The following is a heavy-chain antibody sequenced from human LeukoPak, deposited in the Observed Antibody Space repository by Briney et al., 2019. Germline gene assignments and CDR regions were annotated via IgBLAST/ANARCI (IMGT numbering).Heavy chain of an antibody. CDR2: IYYNGST. CDR3: ARDFITMVRGVNYYYYYGMYV. CDR1: GGSISSGGYY. Sequence: SETLSLTCTVSGGSISSGGYYWSWIRQHPGKGLEWIGYIYYNGSTYYNPSLKSRVTISVDTSKNKFSLKLSSVTAADMAVYYCARDFITMVRGVNYYYYYGMYVWGQGTPGSVS. D-gene: IGHD3-10*01. V-gene: IGHV4-31*03. J-gene: IGHJ6*02.